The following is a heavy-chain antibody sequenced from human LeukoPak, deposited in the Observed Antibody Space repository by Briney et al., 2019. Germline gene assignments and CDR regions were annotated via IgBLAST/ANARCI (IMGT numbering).Heavy chain of an antibody. D-gene: IGHD2-21*02. CDR1: DYPISRGYS. CDR2: IHHNGGT. Sequence: SETLSLPCTVSDYPISRGYSWGWIRQPPGKGLEYIGKIHHNGGTYYNPSLKSRLTISLDTSRNQFSLKLRSVIAADTAVYFCAGGDLLEVTATWAFDPWGQGTLVAVSS. V-gene: IGHV4-38-2*02. J-gene: IGHJ5*02. CDR3: AGGDLLEVTATWAFDP.